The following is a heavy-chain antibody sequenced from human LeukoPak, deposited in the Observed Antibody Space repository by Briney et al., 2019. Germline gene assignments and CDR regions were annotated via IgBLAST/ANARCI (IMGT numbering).Heavy chain of an antibody. D-gene: IGHD7-27*01. Sequence: SETLSLTCTVSGGSISSYYWSWIRQPPGKGPEWIGSISYSGTTYDNPSLKSRITMSVDPSNSLFSLTLTSVTAADTAVYYCARHQTGGHSYMDVWGKGTTVTVSS. V-gene: IGHV4-39*01. CDR3: ARHQTGGHSYMDV. CDR2: ISYSGTT. CDR1: GGSISSYY. J-gene: IGHJ6*03.